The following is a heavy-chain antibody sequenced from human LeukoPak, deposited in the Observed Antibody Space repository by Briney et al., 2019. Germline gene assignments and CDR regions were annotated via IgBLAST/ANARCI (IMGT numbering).Heavy chain of an antibody. Sequence: PSETLSLTCAVSSYSISSDYYWGWIRQPPGKGPEWIGTIFYSGSTYYNPSLNSRVAISVDTSKNQFSLKLSSVTAADTAVYHCVRHSQWGVIPWAFDIWGQGTMVTVSS. CDR3: VRHSQWGVIPWAFDI. CDR2: IFYSGST. J-gene: IGHJ3*02. CDR1: SYSISSDYY. D-gene: IGHD3-16*02. V-gene: IGHV4-38-2*01.